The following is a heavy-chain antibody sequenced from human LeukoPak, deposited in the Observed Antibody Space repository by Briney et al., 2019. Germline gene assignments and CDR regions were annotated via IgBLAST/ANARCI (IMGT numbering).Heavy chain of an antibody. CDR2: INAGNGNT. J-gene: IGHJ4*02. CDR3: ARASSSWYYFDY. Sequence: ASVKVSCKASGYTFTSYGISWVRQAPGQRLEWMGWINAGNGNTKYSQKFQGRVTITRDTSASTAYMELSSLRSEDTAVYYCARASSSWYYFDYWGQGTLVTVSS. D-gene: IGHD6-13*01. CDR1: GYTFTSYG. V-gene: IGHV1-3*01.